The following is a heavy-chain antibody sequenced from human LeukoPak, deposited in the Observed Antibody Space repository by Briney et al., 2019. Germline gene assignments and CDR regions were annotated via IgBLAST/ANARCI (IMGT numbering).Heavy chain of an antibody. V-gene: IGHV4-59*01. CDR2: IYYSGST. D-gene: IGHD1-26*01. CDR1: GVSISSYY. J-gene: IGHJ4*02. Sequence: KPSETLSLTCTVSGVSISSYYWSWIRQPPGKGLEWIGDIYYSGSTNYNPSLKSRVTISVDTSKNQFSLKLSSVTAADTAVYYCAREWCGSYSCNFDYWGQGTLVTVSS. CDR3: AREWCGSYSCNFDY.